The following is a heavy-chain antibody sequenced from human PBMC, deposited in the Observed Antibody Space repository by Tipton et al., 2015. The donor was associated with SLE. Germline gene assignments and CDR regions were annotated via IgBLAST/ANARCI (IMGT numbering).Heavy chain of an antibody. J-gene: IGHJ3*02. Sequence: TLSLTCTVSGGSISSGSYYWSWIRQPAGKGLEWIGRFYTSGNTNYNPSLKSRVTISVDTSKNQFSLKLSSVTAADTAVYYCARDLNFWSGYYSGAFDIWGRGTVVTVSS. CDR2: FYTSGNT. V-gene: IGHV4-61*02. CDR1: GGSISSGSYY. D-gene: IGHD3-3*01. CDR3: ARDLNFWSGYYSGAFDI.